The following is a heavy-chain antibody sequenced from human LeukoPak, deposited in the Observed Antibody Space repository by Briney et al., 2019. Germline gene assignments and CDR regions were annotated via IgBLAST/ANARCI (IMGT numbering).Heavy chain of an antibody. V-gene: IGHV1-2*06. CDR2: INPNSGGT. CDR3: ARDLDYVWGSHRYDDHIDY. Sequence: ASVKVSCKASGYTFTGYYMHWVRQAPGQGLEWMGRINPNSGGTNYAQKFQGRVTMTRDTSISTAYMELSRLRSDDTAVYYCARDLDYVWGSHRYDDHIDYWGQGTLVTVSS. CDR1: GYTFTGYY. J-gene: IGHJ4*02. D-gene: IGHD3-16*02.